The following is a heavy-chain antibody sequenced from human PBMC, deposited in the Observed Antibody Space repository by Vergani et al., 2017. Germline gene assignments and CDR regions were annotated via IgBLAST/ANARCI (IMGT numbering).Heavy chain of an antibody. CDR1: VYTFVNHP. D-gene: IGHD5-24*01. CDR3: ARSQMATNYFDL. CDR2: ISPYNHKT. J-gene: IGHJ4*02. Sequence: QAQLGQSDSEVKKPGDSMTLSCKTSVYTFVNHPITWVRQAPGQGLEWMGWISPYNHKTLYSQKVEGRVTMTSDTSLSTVFLELRRLTSDDTAIYYCARSQMATNYFDLWGRGTLVTVSS. V-gene: IGHV1-18*04.